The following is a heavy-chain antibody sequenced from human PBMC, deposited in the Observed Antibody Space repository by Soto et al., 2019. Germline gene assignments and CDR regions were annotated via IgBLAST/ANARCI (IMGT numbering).Heavy chain of an antibody. V-gene: IGHV1-18*01. Sequence: QVQLVQSGAEVKKPGASVKVSCKASGYTCTSYGISWVRQAPGQGLEWMGWINPYNGNTKYAQKLQGRVTMTTDPSTNTAYMELRSLRSDDTAVYYCAIDWFGIDYWGQGTLVTVSS. D-gene: IGHD3-16*01. J-gene: IGHJ4*02. CDR1: GYTCTSYG. CDR2: INPYNGNT. CDR3: AIDWFGIDY.